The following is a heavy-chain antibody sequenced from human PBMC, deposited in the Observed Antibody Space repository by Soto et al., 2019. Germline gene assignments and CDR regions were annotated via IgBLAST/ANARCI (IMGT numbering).Heavy chain of an antibody. CDR1: GYTLTELS. CDR3: ATGPIVVVPAAIASPFDY. J-gene: IGHJ4*02. CDR2: FDPEDGET. D-gene: IGHD2-2*01. Sequence: ASVKVSCKVSGYTLTELSMHWVRQAPGKGLEWMGGFDPEDGETIYAQKFQGRVTMTEDTSTDTAYMELSSLRSEDTAVYYCATGPIVVVPAAIASPFDYWAQRTLVTVSS. V-gene: IGHV1-24*01.